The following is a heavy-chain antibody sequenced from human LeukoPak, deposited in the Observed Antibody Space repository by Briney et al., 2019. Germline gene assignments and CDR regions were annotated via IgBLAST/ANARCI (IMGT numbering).Heavy chain of an antibody. CDR3: ARGRSNYYGMDV. Sequence: SETLSLTCAVSGGSISSGGYSWSWIRQPPGKGLEWIGYIYHSGSTYYNPPLKSRVTISVDRSKNQFSLKLSSVTAADTAVYYCARGRSNYYGMDVWGQGTTVTVSS. CDR2: IYHSGST. CDR1: GGSISSGGYS. V-gene: IGHV4-30-2*01. J-gene: IGHJ6*02. D-gene: IGHD1-26*01.